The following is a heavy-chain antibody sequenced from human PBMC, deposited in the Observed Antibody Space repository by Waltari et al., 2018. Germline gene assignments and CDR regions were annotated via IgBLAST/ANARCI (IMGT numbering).Heavy chain of an antibody. CDR3: ARHRYSSSWYVL. J-gene: IGHJ4*02. D-gene: IGHD6-13*01. Sequence: QVQLQESGPGLVKPSETLSLTCTVSGGSISSYYWSWIRQPAGKGLEWIGRIYTSGSTNYNPSLTSRVTISVDPSKNQFSLKLSSVTAADTALYYCARHRYSSSWYVLWGQGTLVTVSS. CDR2: IYTSGST. V-gene: IGHV4-4*07. CDR1: GGSISSYY.